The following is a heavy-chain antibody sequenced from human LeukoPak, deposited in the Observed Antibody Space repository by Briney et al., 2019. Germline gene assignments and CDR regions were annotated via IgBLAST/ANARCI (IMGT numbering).Heavy chain of an antibody. Sequence: PGRSLRLSCAASGFTFSSYTMHWVRQASGNGLEWVGRIRSKANNYATAYAASVKGRFTISRDDSKNTAYLQMNSLKTEDTAVYYCTRPNRDSTSWTGFDPWGQGTLVTVSS. CDR2: IRSKANNYAT. CDR3: TRPNRDSTSWTGFDP. J-gene: IGHJ5*02. V-gene: IGHV3-73*01. CDR1: GFTFSSYT. D-gene: IGHD6-13*01.